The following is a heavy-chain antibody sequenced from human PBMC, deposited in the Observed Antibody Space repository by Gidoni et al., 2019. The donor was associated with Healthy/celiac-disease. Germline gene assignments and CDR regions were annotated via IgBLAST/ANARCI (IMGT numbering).Heavy chain of an antibody. CDR2: IYYSGST. V-gene: IGHV4-39*01. J-gene: IGHJ4*02. Sequence: QLQLQESGPGLVKPSETLSFTCTDSGGSISSSSYYWGWIRQPPGKGLEWIGSIYYSGSTYYNPSLKSRVTISVDTSKNQFSLKLSSVTAADTAVYYCARQDSSGWYGYWGQGTLVTVSS. CDR1: GGSISSSSYY. D-gene: IGHD6-19*01. CDR3: ARQDSSGWYGY.